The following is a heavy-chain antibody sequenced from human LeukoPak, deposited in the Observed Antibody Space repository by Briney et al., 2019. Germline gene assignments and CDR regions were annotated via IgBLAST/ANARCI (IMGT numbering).Heavy chain of an antibody. CDR3: ARHHGDHETLYYYYYYYMDV. V-gene: IGHV4-39*01. CDR2: IYYSGST. J-gene: IGHJ6*03. CDR1: VGSISSSSYY. Sequence: PSETLSLTCTVSVGSISSSSYYWGWIRPPPGEGLGWLGSIYYSGSTYYNPSLKSRVTISVDTSKNQFSLKLSSVTAADTAVYYCARHHGDHETLYYYYYYYMDVWGKGTTVTVSS. D-gene: IGHD4-17*01.